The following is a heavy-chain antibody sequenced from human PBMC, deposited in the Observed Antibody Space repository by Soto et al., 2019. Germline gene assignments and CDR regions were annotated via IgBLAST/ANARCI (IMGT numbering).Heavy chain of an antibody. Sequence: GGSLRLSCAASGFTFSSYGMHWVRQAPGKGLEWVAVIWYDGSNKYYADSVKGRFTISRDNSKNTLYLQMNSLRAEDTAVYYCARGPPIHLGELSLTHDAFDIWGQGTMVTVSS. CDR3: ARGPPIHLGELSLTHDAFDI. J-gene: IGHJ3*02. V-gene: IGHV3-33*01. CDR2: IWYDGSNK. D-gene: IGHD3-16*02. CDR1: GFTFSSYG.